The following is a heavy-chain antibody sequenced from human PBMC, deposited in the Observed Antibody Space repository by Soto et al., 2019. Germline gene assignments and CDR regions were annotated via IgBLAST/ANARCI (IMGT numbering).Heavy chain of an antibody. D-gene: IGHD1-26*01. V-gene: IGHV3-23*01. Sequence: PGGSLRLSCAASGFTFSSYWMTWVRQAPGKGLEWVSTFSGSGGNIYYAESVKGRLTISRDDSKNTLYLQMNSLRVEDTAVYYCAKDPPWTVGPLAMDVWGQGTTVTVSS. CDR2: FSGSGGNI. CDR3: AKDPPWTVGPLAMDV. J-gene: IGHJ6*02. CDR1: GFTFSSYW.